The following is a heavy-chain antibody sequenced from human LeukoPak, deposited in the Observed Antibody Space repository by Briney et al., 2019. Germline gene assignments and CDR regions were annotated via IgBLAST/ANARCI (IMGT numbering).Heavy chain of an antibody. CDR3: TRLDIGYCTNGVCQNFDY. CDR2: IRSKANSYAT. D-gene: IGHD2-8*01. J-gene: IGHJ4*02. Sequence: PGGSLRLSCAASGFTFSGSAMHWVRQASGKGLEWVGRIRSKANSYATAYAASVKGRFTISRDDSKNTAYLQMNSLKTEDTAVYYCTRLDIGYCTNGVCQNFDYWGQGTLVTVSS. CDR1: GFTFSGSA. V-gene: IGHV3-73*01.